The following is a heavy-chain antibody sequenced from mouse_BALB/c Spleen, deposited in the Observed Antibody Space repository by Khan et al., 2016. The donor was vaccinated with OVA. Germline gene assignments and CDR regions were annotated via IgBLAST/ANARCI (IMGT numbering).Heavy chain of an antibody. CDR1: GYSITSDYA. J-gene: IGHJ2*01. CDR2: ISYSGRT. V-gene: IGHV3-2*02. Sequence: EVQLQESGPGLVKPSQSLSLTCTVTGYSITSDYAWNWIRQFPGNKLEWMVYISYSGRTSYNPSLKSRLSITRDTSKNQFFLQLNSVTTEDTATYYCARSVTITTVVATDFDYWGQGTTLTVSS. D-gene: IGHD1-1*01. CDR3: ARSVTITTVVATDFDY.